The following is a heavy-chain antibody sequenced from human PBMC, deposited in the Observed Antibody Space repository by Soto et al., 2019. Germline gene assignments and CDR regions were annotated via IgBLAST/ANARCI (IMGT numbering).Heavy chain of an antibody. CDR1: GGSISSYY. V-gene: IGHV4-59*01. D-gene: IGHD3-10*01. CDR2: IYYSGST. J-gene: IGHJ4*02. Sequence: PSETLSLTCTVSGGSISSYYWSWIRQPPGKGLEWIGYIYYSGSTNYNPSLKSRVTISVDTSKNQFSLKLSSVTAADTAVYYCARRLYGSGSYYIDYWGQGTMVNVSS. CDR3: ARRLYGSGSYYIDY.